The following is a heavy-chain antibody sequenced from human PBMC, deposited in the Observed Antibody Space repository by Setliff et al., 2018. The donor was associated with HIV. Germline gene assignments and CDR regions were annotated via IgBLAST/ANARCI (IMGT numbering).Heavy chain of an antibody. CDR3: ARVEGGGTKQATAFDI. CDR2: TTPLLGTT. V-gene: IGHV1-69*05. D-gene: IGHD3-16*01. Sequence: SVKVSCKASGNTFSSYGITWVRQAPGQGLEWMGGTTPLLGTTNYAQKFQGRVTITTDEPTNTVYMELSGLRSEDTAVYYCARVEGGGTKQATAFDIWGQGTMVTVSS. J-gene: IGHJ3*02. CDR1: GNTFSSYG.